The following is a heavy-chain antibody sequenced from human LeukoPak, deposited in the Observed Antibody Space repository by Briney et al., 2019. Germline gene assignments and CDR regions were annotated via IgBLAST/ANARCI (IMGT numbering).Heavy chain of an antibody. V-gene: IGHV3-33*01. D-gene: IGHD2-8*01. CDR1: GFTFSSYG. Sequence: GGSLRLSCAASGFTFSSYGMHWVRQAPGKGLEWVAVIWYDGSNKYYADSVKGRFAISRDNSKNTLYLQMNSLRAEDTAVYYCASSGSDCTNGVCYYYFDYWGQGTLVTVSS. CDR3: ASSGSDCTNGVCYYYFDY. J-gene: IGHJ4*02. CDR2: IWYDGSNK.